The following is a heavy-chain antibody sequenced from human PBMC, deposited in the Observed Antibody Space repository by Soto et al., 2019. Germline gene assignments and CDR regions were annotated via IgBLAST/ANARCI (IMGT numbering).Heavy chain of an antibody. CDR3: TGGVASGY. D-gene: IGHD2-8*02. J-gene: IGHJ4*02. CDR1: GFTVSSYG. CDR2: ISRDGGTK. Sequence: QVQLVESGGGVVQPGRSLRLSCAASGFTVSSYGMPWVRQAPGKGLEWVAVISRDGGTKYYADSVKGRFTISRDNSRNTLFLEMNSLRGNDMAVYYCTGGVASGYWGQGTLVNGSS. V-gene: IGHV3-30*03.